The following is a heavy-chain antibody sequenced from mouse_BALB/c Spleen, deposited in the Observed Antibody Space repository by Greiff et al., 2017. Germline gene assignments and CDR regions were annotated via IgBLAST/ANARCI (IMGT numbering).Heavy chain of an antibody. D-gene: IGHD2-14*01. CDR1: GYSITSDYA. CDR3: ARDYRTTGFDY. CDR2: ISYSGST. V-gene: IGHV3-2*02. Sequence: VQLKESGPGLVKPSQSLSLTCTVTGYSITSDYAWNWIRQFPGNKLEWMGYISYSGSTSYNPSLKSRISITRDTSKNQFFLQLNSVTTEDTATYYCARDYRTTGFDYWGQGTTLTVSS. J-gene: IGHJ2*01.